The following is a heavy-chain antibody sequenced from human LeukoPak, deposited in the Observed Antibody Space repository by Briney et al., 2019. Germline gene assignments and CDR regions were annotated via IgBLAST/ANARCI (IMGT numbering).Heavy chain of an antibody. CDR2: IRSKAYGGTT. CDR1: GFTFSSYG. V-gene: IGHV3-49*04. CDR3: TRGRRATHDY. D-gene: IGHD1-26*01. J-gene: IGHJ4*02. Sequence: GGSLRLSCAASGFTFSSYGMSWVRQAPGKGLKWVGFIRSKAYGGTTEYAASVKGRFTISRDDSKSIAYLQMNSLKTEDTAVYYCTRGRRATHDYWGQGTLVTVSS.